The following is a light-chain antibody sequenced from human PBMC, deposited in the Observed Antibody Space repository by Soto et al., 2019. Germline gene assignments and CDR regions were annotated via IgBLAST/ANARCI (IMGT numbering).Light chain of an antibody. CDR2: EVA. J-gene: IGLJ1*01. V-gene: IGLV2-8*01. CDR3: SSYAGSNKLV. Sequence: QSVLTQPPSASGSPGQSVTISCTGSSSDFGAYDSVSWYQQHPGKAPKLLIYEVAKRPSGVPDRFSGSKSGNTASLTVSGLQAEDEADYYCSSYAGSNKLVFGTGTKVTV. CDR1: SSDFGAYDS.